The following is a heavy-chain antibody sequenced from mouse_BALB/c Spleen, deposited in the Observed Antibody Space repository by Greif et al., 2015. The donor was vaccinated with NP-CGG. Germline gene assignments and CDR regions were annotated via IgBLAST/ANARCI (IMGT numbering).Heavy chain of an antibody. Sequence: VQLQQSGAELAKPGASVKMSCKASGYTFTSYWMHWVKQRPGQGLEWIGYINPSTGYTECNQKFKDKATLTADKSSSTAYMQLSSLTSEDSAVYYCAKYDWFAYWGQGTLVTVSA. D-gene: IGHD2-12*01. V-gene: IGHV1-7*01. CDR3: AKYDWFAY. J-gene: IGHJ3*01. CDR1: GYTFTSYW. CDR2: INPSTGYT.